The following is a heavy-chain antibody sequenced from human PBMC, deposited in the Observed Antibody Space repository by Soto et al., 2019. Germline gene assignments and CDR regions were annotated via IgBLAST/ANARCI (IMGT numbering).Heavy chain of an antibody. D-gene: IGHD2-2*01. CDR1: GGTFNSYA. Sequence: GSSVKVSCKASGGTFNSYAISWVRQAPGQGLEWMGGIIPIFGTANYAQEFQGRVTITEDESTSTAYMELSSLRSEDTAVYYCARGNIVVVPAATYYAMAVWGQGNTVTV. CDR2: IIPIFGTA. J-gene: IGHJ6*02. V-gene: IGHV1-69*13. CDR3: ARGNIVVVPAATYYAMAV.